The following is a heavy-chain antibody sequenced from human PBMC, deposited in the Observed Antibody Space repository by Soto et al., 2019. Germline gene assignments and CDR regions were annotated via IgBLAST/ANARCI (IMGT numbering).Heavy chain of an antibody. CDR3: ETDPSGYDDFAAVDL. CDR1: GGTFSSDA. D-gene: IGHD3-22*01. Sequence: SVKVPFKASGGTFSSDALSWVRPAPGQGLGWMGGIIPIFGTANYAQKFQGRVTITADKATSTAYMELSSLRSEDTAVYYCETDPSGYDDFAAVDLWGQGTLVAVAS. CDR2: IIPIFGTA. V-gene: IGHV1-69*06. J-gene: IGHJ3*01.